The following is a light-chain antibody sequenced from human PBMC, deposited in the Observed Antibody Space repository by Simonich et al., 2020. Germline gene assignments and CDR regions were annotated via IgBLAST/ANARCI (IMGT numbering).Light chain of an antibody. J-gene: IGKJ2*01. Sequence: DIVMTQSPDSLAVSLGERATINCKSSQSVLYSSNNKNYLAWYQQKPGQPPKLLIYWAFTRESGVPDRFSGSGSGTDFTLTISSRQAEDVAVYYCQQYYSTPYTFGHGTKLEIK. CDR2: WAF. CDR1: QSVLYSSNNKNY. CDR3: QQYYSTPYT. V-gene: IGKV4-1*01.